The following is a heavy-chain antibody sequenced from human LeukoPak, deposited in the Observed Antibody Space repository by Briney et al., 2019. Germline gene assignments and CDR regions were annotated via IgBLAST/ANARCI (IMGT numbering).Heavy chain of an antibody. Sequence: GGSLRLSCAASGFTFSSYEMNWVRQAPGKGLEWVSYISSSGSTIYYADSVKGRFTISRDTANNSLYLQMNSLRAEDTAVYYCARLDYGDYRGAFDIWGQGTMVTVSS. CDR2: ISSSGSTI. D-gene: IGHD4-17*01. CDR3: ARLDYGDYRGAFDI. V-gene: IGHV3-48*03. CDR1: GFTFSSYE. J-gene: IGHJ3*02.